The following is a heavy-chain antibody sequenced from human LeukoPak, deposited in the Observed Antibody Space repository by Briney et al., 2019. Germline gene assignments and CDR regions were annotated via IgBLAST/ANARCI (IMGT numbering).Heavy chain of an antibody. CDR2: ISSSGGST. V-gene: IGHV3-23*01. Sequence: GRSLRPSCAASGFTFSSYAMSWVRQAPGKWLEWVSSISSSGGSTYYADSVKGRFTISRDNSKNTLYLQMNSLRAEDTAVYYCAKDRSSSWYPYYFDYWGQGTLVTVSS. J-gene: IGHJ4*02. CDR3: AKDRSSSWYPYYFDY. CDR1: GFTFSSYA. D-gene: IGHD6-13*01.